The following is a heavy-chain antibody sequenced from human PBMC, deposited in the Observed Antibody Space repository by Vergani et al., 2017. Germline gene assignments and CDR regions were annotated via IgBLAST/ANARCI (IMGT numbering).Heavy chain of an antibody. V-gene: IGHV3-30*15. Sequence: QVQLVESGGGVVQPGRSLRLSCAASGFTFSSYAMHWVRQAPGKGLEWVAVISYDGSNKYYADSVKGRFTISRDNSKNTLYLQMSSLIAEDTAVYYCARDIVVVPKLLVPDYWGQGTLVTVSS. CDR3: ARDIVVVPKLLVPDY. CDR2: ISYDGSNK. D-gene: IGHD2-2*01. J-gene: IGHJ4*02. CDR1: GFTFSSYA.